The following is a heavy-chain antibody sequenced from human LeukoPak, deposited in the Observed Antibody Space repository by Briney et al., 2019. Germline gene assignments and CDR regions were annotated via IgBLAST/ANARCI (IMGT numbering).Heavy chain of an antibody. CDR3: AKDKSRSWAWDY. Sequence: GGSLRLSCAASGFTFSSYAMSWVRQAPGKGLEWVASIKQDGSEKYYVDSVKGRFTISRDNSKNTLFLQMNSLRPEDTAVYYCAKDKSRSWAWDYWGQGTLVTVSS. D-gene: IGHD6-13*01. J-gene: IGHJ4*02. CDR2: IKQDGSEK. CDR1: GFTFSSYA. V-gene: IGHV3-7*01.